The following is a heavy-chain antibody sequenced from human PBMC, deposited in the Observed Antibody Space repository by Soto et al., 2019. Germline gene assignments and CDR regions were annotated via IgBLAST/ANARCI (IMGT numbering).Heavy chain of an antibody. CDR2: IYHSGST. D-gene: IGHD2-2*01. CDR1: GYSISSGYY. Sequence: SETLSLTCAVSGYSISSGYYWGWIRQPPGKGLEWIGSIYHSGSTYYNPSLKSRVTISVDTSKNQFSLKLSSVTAADTAVYYCARGCGSTSRRSRPYTRFDPWGQGTLVTVSS. CDR3: ARGCGSTSRRSRPYTRFDP. V-gene: IGHV4-38-2*01. J-gene: IGHJ5*02.